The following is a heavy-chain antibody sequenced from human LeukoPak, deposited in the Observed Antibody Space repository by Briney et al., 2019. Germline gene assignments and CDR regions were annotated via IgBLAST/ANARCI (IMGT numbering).Heavy chain of an antibody. V-gene: IGHV3-30*18. CDR1: GFTFSSYG. CDR2: ISYDGSNK. Sequence: PGRSLRLSCAASGFTFSSYGMHWVRQAPGKGLEWVAVISYDGSNKYYADSVKGRFSISRDNSKNTLYLQMNSLRVEDTAVYYCAKDSSSWLATDYWGQGTLVTVSS. CDR3: AKDSSSWLATDY. D-gene: IGHD6-13*01. J-gene: IGHJ4*02.